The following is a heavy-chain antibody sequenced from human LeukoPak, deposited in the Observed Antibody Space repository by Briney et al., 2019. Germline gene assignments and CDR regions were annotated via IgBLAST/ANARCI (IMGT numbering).Heavy chain of an antibody. CDR1: GFTFSSYA. Sequence: GGSLRLSCAASGFTFSSYAMHWVRQAPGKGLEWVAVISYDGSNKYYADSVKGRFTISRDNSKNTLYLQMNSLRAEDTAVYYCARDRSLGYSSGWYDYWGQGTLVSVSS. D-gene: IGHD6-19*01. CDR3: ARDRSLGYSSGWYDY. V-gene: IGHV3-30*04. J-gene: IGHJ4*02. CDR2: ISYDGSNK.